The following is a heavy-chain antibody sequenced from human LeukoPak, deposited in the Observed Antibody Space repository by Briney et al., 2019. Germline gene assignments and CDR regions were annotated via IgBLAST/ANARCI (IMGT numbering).Heavy chain of an antibody. D-gene: IGHD6-19*01. CDR1: GFAFSSYS. CDR2: ISSDSFHI. CDR3: AKPLRIAVAAVHFDY. J-gene: IGHJ4*02. V-gene: IGHV3-21*01. Sequence: GGSLRHSCAASGFAFSSYSMDWVRQAPGKGLEWVSSISSDSFHIYYADSVRGRFTIFRDNAKNSLYLQMNSLRAEDTAVYYCAKPLRIAVAAVHFDYWGQGTLVTVSS.